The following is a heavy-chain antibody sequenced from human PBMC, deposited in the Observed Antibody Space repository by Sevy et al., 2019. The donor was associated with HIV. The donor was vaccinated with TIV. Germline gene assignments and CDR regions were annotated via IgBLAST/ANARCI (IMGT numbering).Heavy chain of an antibody. Sequence: GGSLRLSCAASGFSFSGYGMHWVRQSPGKGLEWVAFISFDGRNTYSADSVKGRFTVSRDNSNNAVYLQMNNLRTEDTAMYYCAKDILGDNSPWFFFDYWGQGTQVTVSS. CDR1: GFSFSGYG. CDR3: AKDILGDNSPWFFFDY. CDR2: ISFDGRNT. D-gene: IGHD3-9*01. J-gene: IGHJ4*02. V-gene: IGHV3-30*02.